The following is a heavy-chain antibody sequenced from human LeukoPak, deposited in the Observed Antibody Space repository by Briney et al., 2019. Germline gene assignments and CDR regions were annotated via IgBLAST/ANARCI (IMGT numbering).Heavy chain of an antibody. V-gene: IGHV3-21*01. CDR3: ARDQVDRIWYFDY. D-gene: IGHD1-14*01. Sequence: GGPLRLSCAASGFTFSSYSMNWVRQAPGKGLEWVSSISSNSIYVFYADSMKGRFTISRDNAKNSLSLQMNSLRAEDTAVYYCARDQVDRIWYFDYWGQGTLVTVSS. J-gene: IGHJ4*02. CDR2: ISSNSIYV. CDR1: GFTFSSYS.